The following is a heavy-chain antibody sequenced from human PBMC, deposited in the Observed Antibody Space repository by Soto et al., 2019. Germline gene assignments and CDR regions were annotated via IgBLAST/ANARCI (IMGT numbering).Heavy chain of an antibody. Sequence: GAPRLSPAAPWFTLRSYWLHLGRPAPGEGVGWVSAISGSGGSTYYADSVKGRFTISRDNSKNTLYLQMNSLRAEDTAVYYCAKGYCSGGSCYSRVDAFDIWGHGTMVTVSS. CDR2: ISGSGGST. CDR3: AKGYCSGGSCYSRVDAFDI. V-gene: IGHV3-23*01. D-gene: IGHD2-15*01. J-gene: IGHJ3*02. CDR1: WFTLRSYW.